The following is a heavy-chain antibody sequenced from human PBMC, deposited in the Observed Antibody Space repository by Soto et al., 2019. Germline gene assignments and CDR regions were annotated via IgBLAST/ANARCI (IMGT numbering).Heavy chain of an antibody. CDR1: GSAFRTHG. V-gene: IGHV3-33*01. D-gene: IGHD2-15*01. CDR3: ARGAVVAGDFDY. J-gene: IGHJ4*02. Sequence: HPGGSLRLSCAASGSAFRTHGMHWVRQAPGKELEWVAVMWGDGSKKYYADSVKGRFTISKDNSKNTLFLQMNTLRAEDTAVYYCARGAVVAGDFDYWGQGTLVTVSS. CDR2: MWGDGSKK.